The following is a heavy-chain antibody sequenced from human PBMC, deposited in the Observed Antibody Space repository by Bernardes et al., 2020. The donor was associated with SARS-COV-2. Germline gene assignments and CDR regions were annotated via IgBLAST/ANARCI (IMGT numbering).Heavy chain of an antibody. V-gene: IGHV3-21*01. CDR3: ARDWIYCSSTSCRNYGMDV. Sequence: GGSLRLSCAASGFTLSSYSMNWVRQAPGKGLEWVASISSSSDYIYHADSVKGRLTISRDNAKNSLYLQMNSLRAEDTAVYYCARDWIYCSSTSCRNYGMDVWGQGTTVTVSS. J-gene: IGHJ6*02. CDR2: ISSSSDYI. D-gene: IGHD2-2*01. CDR1: GFTLSSYS.